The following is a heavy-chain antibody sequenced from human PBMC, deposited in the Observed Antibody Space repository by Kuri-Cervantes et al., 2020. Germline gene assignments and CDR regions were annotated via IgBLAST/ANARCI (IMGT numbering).Heavy chain of an antibody. V-gene: IGHV4-59*01. CDR1: GGSISSYY. CDR3: ARLDCGGDCYFLRRYFDL. CDR2: IYYSGST. Sequence: ESLKISCTVSGGSISSYYWSWIRQPPGKGLEWIGYIYYSGSTNYNPSLKSRVTISVDMSKNQFSLKLSSVTAADTAVFYCARLDCGGDCYFLRRYFDLWGRGTLVTVSS. D-gene: IGHD2-21*02. J-gene: IGHJ2*01.